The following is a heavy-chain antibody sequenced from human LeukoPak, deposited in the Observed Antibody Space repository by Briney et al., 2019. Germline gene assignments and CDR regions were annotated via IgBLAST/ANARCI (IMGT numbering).Heavy chain of an antibody. J-gene: IGHJ5*02. CDR3: ARAHYCSSTSCYAGDWFDP. CDR1: GGSFSGYY. D-gene: IGHD2-2*01. V-gene: IGHV4-34*01. CDR2: INHSGST. Sequence: SETLSLTCAVYGGSFSGYYWNWIRQPPGKGLEWIGEINHSGSTNYNPSLKSRVTISVDTSKNQFSLKLSSVTAADTAVYYCARAHYCSSTSCYAGDWFDPWGQGTLVTVSS.